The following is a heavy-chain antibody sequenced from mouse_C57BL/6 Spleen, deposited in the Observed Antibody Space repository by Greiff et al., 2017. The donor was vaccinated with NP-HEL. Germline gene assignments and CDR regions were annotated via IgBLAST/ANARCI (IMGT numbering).Heavy chain of an antibody. CDR2: IYPRSGNT. Sequence: VQRVESGAELARPGASVKLSCKASGYTFTSYGISWVKQRTGQGLEWIGEIYPRSGNTYYNEKFKGKATLTADKSSSTAYMELRSLTSEDSAVYFCARGGTTVVVPDYWGQGTTLTVSS. V-gene: IGHV1-81*01. CDR3: ARGGTTVVVPDY. J-gene: IGHJ2*01. D-gene: IGHD1-1*01. CDR1: GYTFTSYG.